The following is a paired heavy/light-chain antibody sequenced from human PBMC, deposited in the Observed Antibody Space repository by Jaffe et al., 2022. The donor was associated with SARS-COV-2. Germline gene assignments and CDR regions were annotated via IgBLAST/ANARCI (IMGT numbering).Light chain of an antibody. CDR3: GADHGSGSRFLVV. J-gene: IGLJ2*01. Sequence: QPVLTQPPSASASLGASVTLTCTLSSGYSNYKVDWYQQRPGQGPRFVMRVGSGGLVGSKGEGIPDRFSVLGSGLNRYLTIDNIQEEDESDYHCGADHGSGSRFLVVFGGGTKLTVL. CDR1: SGYSNYK. CDR2: VGSGGLVG. V-gene: IGLV9-49*03.
Heavy chain of an antibody. Sequence: QVQLVQSGAEVKKPGASVKVSCKASGYNFTKYSLHWLRQAPGQGLEWMGVINPSGGSANYAQKFQARVIMTRDTSTDTIYMDLSSLRSADTAVYYCARDVRPPPFYLYSGLDVWGQGTTVTVSS. CDR3: ARDVRPPPFYLYSGLDV. V-gene: IGHV1-46*01. D-gene: IGHD3-10*02. J-gene: IGHJ6*02. CDR2: INPSGGSA. CDR1: GYNFTKYS.